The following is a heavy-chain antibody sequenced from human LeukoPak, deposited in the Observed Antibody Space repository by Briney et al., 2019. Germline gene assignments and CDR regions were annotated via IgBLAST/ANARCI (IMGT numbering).Heavy chain of an antibody. CDR2: VNWNGRST. J-gene: IGHJ4*02. V-gene: IGHV3-20*04. CDR3: ARGHGSGSYEAIDY. CDR1: GFTFDDYG. Sequence: GGSLRLSCAASGFTFDDYGMSWVRQAPGKGLAWVSGVNWNGRSTGYADSVKGRFTISRDNAKNSLYLQMNSLRAEDTALYYCARGHGSGSYEAIDYWGQGTLVTVSS. D-gene: IGHD3-10*01.